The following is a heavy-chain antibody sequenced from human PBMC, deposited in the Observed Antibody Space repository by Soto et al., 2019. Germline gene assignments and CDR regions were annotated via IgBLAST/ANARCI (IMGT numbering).Heavy chain of an antibody. CDR1: GGTFSSYT. D-gene: IGHD6-13*01. CDR3: ATYPQAYSSSWYAPLDY. V-gene: IGHV1-69*02. J-gene: IGHJ4*02. Sequence: QVQLVQSGAEVKKPGSSVKVSCKASGGTFSSYTISWVRQAPGQGLEWMGRIIPILGIANYAQKFQGRVTITAENSTSPAYMELSSLRSDDTAMYYCATYPQAYSSSWYAPLDYWGQGTLVTVSS. CDR2: IIPILGIA.